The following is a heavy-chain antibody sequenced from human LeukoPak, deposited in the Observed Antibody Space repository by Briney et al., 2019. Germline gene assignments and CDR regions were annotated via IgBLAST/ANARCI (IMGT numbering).Heavy chain of an antibody. V-gene: IGHV3-7*01. CDR2: IKQDGSER. CDR1: GFNFSNYW. D-gene: IGHD4-17*01. Sequence: GGSLRLSCAASGFNFSNYWMSWVRQAPGEGLEWVANIKQDGSERYYVDSVEGRFSISRDNAKNSLFLRMNSLSAEDTAVYYCAREDYGEPFDHWGQGTLVSVSS. CDR3: AREDYGEPFDH. J-gene: IGHJ5*02.